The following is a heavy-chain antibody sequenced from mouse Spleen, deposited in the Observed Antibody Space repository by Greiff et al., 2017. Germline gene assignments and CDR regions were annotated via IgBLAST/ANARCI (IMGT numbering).Heavy chain of an antibody. CDR2: ISSGGSYT. CDR3: ARQGWDVRAYFDY. CDR1: GFTFSSYG. D-gene: IGHD3-3*01. V-gene: IGHV5-6*01. J-gene: IGHJ2*01. Sequence: EVKLVESGGDLVKPGGSLKLSCAASGFTFSSYGMSWVRQTPDKRLEWVATISSGGSYTYYPDSVKGRFTISRDNAKNTLYLQMSSLKSEDTAMYYCARQGWDVRAYFDYWGQGTTLTVSS.